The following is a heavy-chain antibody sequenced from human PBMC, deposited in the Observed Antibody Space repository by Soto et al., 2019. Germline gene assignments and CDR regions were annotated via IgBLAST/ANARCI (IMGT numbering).Heavy chain of an antibody. CDR2: IYNSERT. CDR3: SYGDSPGPSDY. J-gene: IGHJ4*02. D-gene: IGHD4-17*01. Sequence: QVQLQESGPGLVKPSETLSPTCSVSGPSISGYYWSWTRQPPGKRLERIGYIYNSERTNYKPSLKRRVTISVDRFKNQFSLKLTSVSAADSAMYFCSYGDSPGPSDYWGQGTLVTVSS. V-gene: IGHV4-59*01. CDR1: GPSISGYY.